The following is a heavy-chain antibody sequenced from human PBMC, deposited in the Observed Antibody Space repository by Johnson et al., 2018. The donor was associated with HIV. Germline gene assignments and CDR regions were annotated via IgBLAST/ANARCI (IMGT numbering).Heavy chain of an antibody. CDR1: GFTFSNYD. V-gene: IGHV3-13*01. D-gene: IGHD3-10*01. CDR3: AIGRGEFPRHAFDI. Sequence: VQLVESGGGLVQPGGSLRLSCAASGFTFSNYDMHWVRQATGKRLEWVSGIGTTGDTFFLDSVKGRFTISRDTAKNSLYLQMNSLRAGDTALYYCAIGRGEFPRHAFDIWGQGTMVTVSS. J-gene: IGHJ3*02. CDR2: IGTTGDT.